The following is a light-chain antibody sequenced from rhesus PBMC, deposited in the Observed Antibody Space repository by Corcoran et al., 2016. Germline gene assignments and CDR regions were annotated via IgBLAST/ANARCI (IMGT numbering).Light chain of an antibody. CDR1: SSDIGDYNY. CDR3: SSYAKGSAFI. V-gene: IGLV2-13*02. CDR2: EVS. J-gene: IGLJ1*01. Sequence: QAALTQSPSVSGSPGQSVTISCTGISSDIGDYNYVSWYQQHPGKVPKLIIYEVSKRPSGVSDRFSGSKSGNTASLTISGLQAEDEADYYCSSYAKGSAFIFGAGTRLTVL.